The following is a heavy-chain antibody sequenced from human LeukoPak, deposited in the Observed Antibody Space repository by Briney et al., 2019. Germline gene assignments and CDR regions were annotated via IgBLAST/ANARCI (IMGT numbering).Heavy chain of an antibody. CDR2: LTTSGGST. V-gene: IGHV3-23*01. D-gene: IGHD6-19*01. J-gene: IGHJ5*02. CDR3: AKDRASGSGSYSYRGFDH. Sequence: GGSLRLSCAASGFTFSSYAMSWVRQAPGKGLEWVSGLTTSGGSTYYADSVKGRFTVSRDSSKNTVYLQMNSLRAEDTAVYYCAKDRASGSGSYSYRGFDHWGQGTLVTVSS. CDR1: GFTFSSYA.